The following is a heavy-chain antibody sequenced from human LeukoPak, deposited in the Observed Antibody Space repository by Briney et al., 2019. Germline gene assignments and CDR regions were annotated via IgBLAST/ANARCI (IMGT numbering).Heavy chain of an antibody. V-gene: IGHV3-30*18. CDR1: GFTFYNYG. CDR3: AKASTTTWYTWFDP. D-gene: IGHD1-14*01. J-gene: IGHJ5*02. Sequence: PGGSLRLSCAASGFTFYNYGMHWVRQAPGKGLEWVAVISYDGSTKYYADSVKGRFTISRDNSKNTLFLQMNSLRAEVTAMYFCAKASTTTWYTWFDPWGQGTLVTVSS. CDR2: ISYDGSTK.